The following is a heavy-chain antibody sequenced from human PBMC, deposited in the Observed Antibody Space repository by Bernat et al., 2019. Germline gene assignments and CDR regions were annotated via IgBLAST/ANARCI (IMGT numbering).Heavy chain of an antibody. J-gene: IGHJ4*02. CDR1: GFTLSDYY. CDR2: ISSSSSDT. V-gene: IGHV3-11*06. Sequence: QVQLVESGGGLVKPGGSLRLSCAASGFTLSDYYMSWIRQAPGKGLEWVSYISSSSSDTNYADSVKGRFTISRDNAKFSLYLQMNSMRAEDTAMYYCARGHLELRVWGQGTLVTVSS. D-gene: IGHD1-7*01. CDR3: ARGHLELRV.